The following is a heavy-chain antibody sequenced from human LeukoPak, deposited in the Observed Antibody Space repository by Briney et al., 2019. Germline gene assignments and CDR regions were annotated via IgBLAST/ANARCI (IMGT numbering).Heavy chain of an antibody. CDR2: INPNSGDT. V-gene: IGHV1-2*02. J-gene: IGHJ6*03. CDR1: GYTFTGYY. Sequence: ASVKVSCKASGYTFTGYYMHWVRQAPGQGLEWMGWINPNSGDTNYAQKFQGRVTMTRDTSISTAYMELSSLRSDVTAVYYCSRDFGEPTGYYMDVWGKGTTVTVSS. CDR3: SRDFGEPTGYYMDV. D-gene: IGHD3-3*01.